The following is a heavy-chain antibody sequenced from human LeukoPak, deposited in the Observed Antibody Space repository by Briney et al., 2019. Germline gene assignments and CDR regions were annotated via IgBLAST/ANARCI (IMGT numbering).Heavy chain of an antibody. D-gene: IGHD2-15*01. J-gene: IGHJ4*02. CDR2: ISYDGSNK. CDR1: GFTFSSYA. Sequence: GGSLRLSCAASGFTFSSYAMHWVRQAPGKGLEWVAVISYDGSNKYYADSVKGRFTISRDNSKNTLYLQMNSLRAEDTAVYYCAKDLGTPYNFDYWGQGTLVTVSS. V-gene: IGHV3-30-3*01. CDR3: AKDLGTPYNFDY.